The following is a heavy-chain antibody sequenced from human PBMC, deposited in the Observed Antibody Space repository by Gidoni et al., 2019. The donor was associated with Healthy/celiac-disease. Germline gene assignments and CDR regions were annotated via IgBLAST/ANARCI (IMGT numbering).Heavy chain of an antibody. V-gene: IGHV3-30-3*01. Sequence: QVQLVESGGGVVQPGRSLRLSCAASGFTFSSYAMHWVRQAPGKGLEWVAVISYDGSNKYYADSVKGRFTISRDNSKNTLYLQMNSLRAEDTAVYYCARDLNSDYYGSGSADYWGQGTLVTVSS. CDR3: ARDLNSDYYGSGSADY. CDR2: ISYDGSNK. J-gene: IGHJ4*02. CDR1: GFTFSSYA. D-gene: IGHD3-10*01.